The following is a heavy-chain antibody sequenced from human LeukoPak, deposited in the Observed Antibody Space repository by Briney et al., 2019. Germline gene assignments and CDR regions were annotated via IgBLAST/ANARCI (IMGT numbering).Heavy chain of an antibody. CDR1: GGSFSGYY. CDR2: IYYSGST. V-gene: IGHV4-34*09. CDR3: ARADFWSGNQGFDY. Sequence: SETLSLTCAAYGGSFSGYYWSWIRQPPGKGLEWIGYIYYSGSTYYNPSLKSRVTISVDTSKNQFSLKLSSVTAADTAVYYCARADFWSGNQGFDYWGQGTLVTVSS. D-gene: IGHD3-3*01. J-gene: IGHJ4*02.